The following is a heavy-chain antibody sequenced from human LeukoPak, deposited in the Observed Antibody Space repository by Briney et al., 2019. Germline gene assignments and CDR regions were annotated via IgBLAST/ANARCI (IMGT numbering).Heavy chain of an antibody. J-gene: IGHJ4*02. V-gene: IGHV1-69*04. CDR1: GGTFSSYA. CDR2: IIPILGIA. D-gene: IGHD3-22*01. Sequence: VASVKVSCKASGGTFSSYAISWVRQAPGQGLEWMGRIIPILGIANYAQKFQGRVTMTEDTSTDTAYMELSSLRSEDTAVYYCATVHSSGYFSDYWGQGTLVTVSS. CDR3: ATVHSSGYFSDY.